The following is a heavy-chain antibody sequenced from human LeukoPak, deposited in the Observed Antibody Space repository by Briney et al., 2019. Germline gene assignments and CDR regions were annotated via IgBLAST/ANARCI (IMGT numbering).Heavy chain of an antibody. J-gene: IGHJ4*03. CDR1: GFTFRNYG. CDR3: ARAPYTTGRSFYFDS. CDR2: IWYDGSKN. V-gene: IGHV3-33*01. Sequence: GRSLRLSCAASGFTFRNYGMHWVRQAPGKGLEWVAIIWYDGSKNYYADSVKGRFTISRDNFNNTLYLQMNSLRAEDTALYYCARAPYTTGRSFYFDSWGQGTTVTVSS. D-gene: IGHD2-2*02.